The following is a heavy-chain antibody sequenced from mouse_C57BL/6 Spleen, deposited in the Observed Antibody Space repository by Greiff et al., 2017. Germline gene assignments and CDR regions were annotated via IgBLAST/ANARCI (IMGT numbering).Heavy chain of an antibody. V-gene: IGHV1-53*01. CDR3: AREGVYGSSWAMDY. Sequence: VQLQQPGTELVKPGASVKLSCTASGSTFTSYWMHWVKQRPEKGLGWIGNINPSNGGTNYNKKFKSKATLTVDKSSSTAYMQLSSLTSEDSAVYYCAREGVYGSSWAMDYWGQGTSVTVSS. CDR1: GSTFTSYW. CDR2: INPSNGGT. J-gene: IGHJ4*01. D-gene: IGHD1-1*01.